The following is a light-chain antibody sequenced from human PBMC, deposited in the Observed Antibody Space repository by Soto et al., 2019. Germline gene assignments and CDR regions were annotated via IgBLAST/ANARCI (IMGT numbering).Light chain of an antibody. Sequence: DFQMTQSPSSLSASVGDRVTITCQASQDISDYLNWYQQKPGKAPKLLIYKASNLEGGVPSRFSGSGSGTEFSLTISSVRPYDFTTYYCQQYHNYAYTFGQGTKVDIK. CDR1: QDISDY. V-gene: IGKV1-5*03. CDR3: QQYHNYAYT. CDR2: KAS. J-gene: IGKJ1*01.